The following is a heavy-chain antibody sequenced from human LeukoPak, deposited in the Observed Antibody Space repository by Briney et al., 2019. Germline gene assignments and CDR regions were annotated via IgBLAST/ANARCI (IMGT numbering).Heavy chain of an antibody. CDR2: INPNSGAS. D-gene: IGHD5-12*01. Sequence: VKVSCKASGYTFTGYYMHWVRQAPGQGLEWMGWINPNSGASKYTQKFQGRVTMTRDTSISTAYMELSRLRSDDTAVYYCARPRYSGYDLDYWGQGTLVTVSS. CDR3: ARPRYSGYDLDY. CDR1: GYTFTGYY. J-gene: IGHJ4*02. V-gene: IGHV1-2*02.